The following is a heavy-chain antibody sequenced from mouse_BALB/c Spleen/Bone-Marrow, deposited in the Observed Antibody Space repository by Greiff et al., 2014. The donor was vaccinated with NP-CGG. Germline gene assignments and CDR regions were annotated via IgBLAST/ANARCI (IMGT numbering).Heavy chain of an antibody. D-gene: IGHD1-2*01. CDR3: ARYATATYWFAY. J-gene: IGHJ3*01. CDR1: GYTFTSYW. Sequence: QVQLQQPGAELVKPGASVKLSCKASGYTFTSYWMHWVKQRPGRGLEWIGEINPSNGRTNYNEKFKSKATLTVDKSSSTAYMQLSSLTSEDSAVYYCARYATATYWFAYWGQGTLVTVSA. CDR2: INPSNGRT. V-gene: IGHV1S81*02.